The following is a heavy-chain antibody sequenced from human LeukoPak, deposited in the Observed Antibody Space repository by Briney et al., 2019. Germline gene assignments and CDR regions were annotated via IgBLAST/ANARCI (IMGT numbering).Heavy chain of an antibody. CDR2: IYYSGST. CDR1: GGSISSYY. J-gene: IGHJ4*02. CDR3: ARSITIFGVVTYFDY. D-gene: IGHD3-3*01. Sequence: SETLSLTCTVSGGSISSYYWSWIRQPRGKGLEWFGYIYYSGSTNYNPSLKSRVTISVDTSKNQFSLKLSSVTAADTAVYYCARSITIFGVVTYFDYWGQGTLVTVSS. V-gene: IGHV4-59*01.